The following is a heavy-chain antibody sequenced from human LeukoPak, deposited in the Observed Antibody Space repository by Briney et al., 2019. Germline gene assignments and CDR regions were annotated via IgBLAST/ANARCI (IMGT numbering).Heavy chain of an antibody. D-gene: IGHD3-3*01. J-gene: IGHJ3*02. CDR3: ARGRFLDAFDI. V-gene: IGHV4-59*01. CDR1: GGSISSYY. Sequence: SETLSLTCTLSGGSISSYYWSWIRQPPGKGLEWIGYIYYSGSTKYKPSLKSRVTISVDTSKNQFSLKLSSVTAADTAVYYCARGRFLDAFDIWGQGTMVTVSS. CDR2: IYYSGST.